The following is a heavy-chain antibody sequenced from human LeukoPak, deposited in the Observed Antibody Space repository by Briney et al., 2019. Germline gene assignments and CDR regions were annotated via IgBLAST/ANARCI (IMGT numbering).Heavy chain of an antibody. CDR2: ITGSGGNT. J-gene: IGHJ4*02. D-gene: IGHD2-21*01. CDR1: GFIFSSYS. Sequence: PGGSLRLSCAASGFIFSSYSMSWVRQAPGKGLEWVSVITGSGGNTYYADSVKGRFTISRDNSKNTVYLQMKSLRVEATAVYYCAKGLSAAGDYYFDYWGQGALVTVSS. V-gene: IGHV3-23*01. CDR3: AKGLSAAGDYYFDY.